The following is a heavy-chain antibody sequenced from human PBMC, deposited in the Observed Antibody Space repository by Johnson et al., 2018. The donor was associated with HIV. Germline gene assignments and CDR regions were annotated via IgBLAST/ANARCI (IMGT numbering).Heavy chain of an antibody. V-gene: IGHV3-7*05. J-gene: IGHJ3*02. CDR3: ARDRGGAGTFDAFDI. CDR2: IKQGGSEK. Sequence: VQLVESGGGLVQPGGSLRLSCAASGFTFSSYWMSWVRQAPGKGLEWVANIKQGGSEKYYVDSVKGRFIVSRDNAKNLLYLQMSSLRAEDTAVYYCARDRGGAGTFDAFDIWGQGAMVTVSS. D-gene: IGHD6-13*01. CDR1: GFTFSSYW.